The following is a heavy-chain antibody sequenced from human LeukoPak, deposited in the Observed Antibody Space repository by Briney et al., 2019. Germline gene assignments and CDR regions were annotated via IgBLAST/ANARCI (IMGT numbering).Heavy chain of an antibody. CDR3: ARDSPSGDGYNFNWFDP. D-gene: IGHD5-24*01. Sequence: PGGSLRLSCAASGFTVSSNYMSWVRQAPGKGLEWVSVIYSGGSTYYADSVKGRFTISRDNSKNTLYLQMNGLRAEDTAVYYCARDSPSGDGYNFNWFDPWGQGTLVTVSS. J-gene: IGHJ5*02. CDR2: IYSGGST. V-gene: IGHV3-66*01. CDR1: GFTVSSNY.